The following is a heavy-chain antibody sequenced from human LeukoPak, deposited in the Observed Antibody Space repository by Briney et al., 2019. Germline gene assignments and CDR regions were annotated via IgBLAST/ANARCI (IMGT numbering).Heavy chain of an antibody. CDR3: AREAIHDYGDYGWFDP. V-gene: IGHV4-31*03. J-gene: IGHJ5*02. Sequence: PSQTLSLTCTVSGVSISSGGYYWSWIRRHPGKGLEWIGYIYYSGSTYYNPSLKSRVTISVDTSKNQFSLKLSSATAADTAVYYCAREAIHDYGDYGWFDPWGQGTLVTVSS. CDR2: IYYSGST. CDR1: GVSISSGGYY. D-gene: IGHD4-17*01.